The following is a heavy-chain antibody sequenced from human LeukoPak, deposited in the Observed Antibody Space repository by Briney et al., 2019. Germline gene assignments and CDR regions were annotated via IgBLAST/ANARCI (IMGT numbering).Heavy chain of an antibody. V-gene: IGHV4-59*01. Sequence: KPSETLSLTCTVSGGSISSYYWSWVRQPPGKGLEWIGYIYYSGSTNYNPSLKSRVTISVDTSKNQFSLKLSSLTAADTAVYYCAGSPGRLLYYVWSSYYYYGMDVWGKGTTVTVSS. CDR2: IYYSGST. CDR1: GGSISSYY. CDR3: AGSPGRLLYYVWSSYYYYGMDV. D-gene: IGHD3-16*01. J-gene: IGHJ6*04.